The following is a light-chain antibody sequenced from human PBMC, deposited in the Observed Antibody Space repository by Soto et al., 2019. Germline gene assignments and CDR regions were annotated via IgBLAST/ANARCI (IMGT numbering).Light chain of an antibody. CDR2: DVS. V-gene: IGLV2-14*01. Sequence: QSVVTQPGSVSGSHGPSINISCTGTSSDVGGYNYVSWYQQHPGKAPKLMIYDVSNRPSGVSNRFSGSKSGNTASLTISGLQAEDEADYYCSSYTSSYYVFGTGTKVTVL. CDR3: SSYTSSYYV. CDR1: SSDVGGYNY. J-gene: IGLJ1*01.